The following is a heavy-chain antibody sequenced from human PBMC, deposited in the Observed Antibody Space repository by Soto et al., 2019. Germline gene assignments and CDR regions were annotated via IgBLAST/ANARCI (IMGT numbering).Heavy chain of an antibody. D-gene: IGHD1-1*01. CDR3: ARERRNHYFDY. CDR2: IIPIFGTA. CDR1: GGTFSSYA. Sequence: VSCKASGGTFSSYAISWVRQAPVQGLEWMGGIIPIFGTANYAQKFQGRVTITADESTSTAYMELSSLRSEDTALYYCARERRNHYFDYWGQGTLVTVSS. V-gene: IGHV1-69*01. J-gene: IGHJ4*02.